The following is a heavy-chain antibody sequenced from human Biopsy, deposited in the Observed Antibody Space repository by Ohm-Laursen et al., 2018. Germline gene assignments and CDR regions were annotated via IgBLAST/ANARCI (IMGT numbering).Heavy chain of an antibody. CDR1: GATFSDYY. CDR3: GNEVYGRDY. Sequence: GTLSLTCTVYGATFSDYYWSWIRQPPGKGLEWIGQINQSGETKYNPSLQSRVTISSEVSKNQFSLKLRSLTAADTAIYYCGNEVYGRDYWGQGARVTVSS. V-gene: IGHV4-34*08. D-gene: IGHD4-17*01. CDR2: INQSGET. J-gene: IGHJ4*02.